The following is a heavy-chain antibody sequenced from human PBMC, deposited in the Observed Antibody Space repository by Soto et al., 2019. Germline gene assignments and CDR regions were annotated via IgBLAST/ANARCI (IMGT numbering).Heavy chain of an antibody. Sequence: SETLSLTCAVSGGSISSSNWWSWVRQPPGKGLEWIGEIYHSGSTNYNPSLKSRVTISVDKSENQFSLKLSSVTAADTAVYYCAGGTYYYDTSGSRRGQGTLVPVSS. CDR1: GGSISSSNW. CDR2: IYHSGST. D-gene: IGHD3-22*01. V-gene: IGHV4-4*02. CDR3: AGGTYYYDTSGSR. J-gene: IGHJ4*02.